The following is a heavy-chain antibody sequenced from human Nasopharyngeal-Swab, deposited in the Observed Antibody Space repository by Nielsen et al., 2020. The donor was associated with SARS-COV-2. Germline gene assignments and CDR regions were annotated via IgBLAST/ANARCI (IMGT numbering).Heavy chain of an antibody. Sequence: GGSLRLSCAASGFTFSSYGMHWVRQAPGKGLEWVAVISYDGSNKYYADSVKGRFAISRDNSKNTLYLQMSSLRAEDTAVYYCAKDFVDTAMVNAFDIWGQGTMVTVSS. CDR2: ISYDGSNK. CDR1: GFTFSSYG. CDR3: AKDFVDTAMVNAFDI. J-gene: IGHJ3*02. D-gene: IGHD5-18*01. V-gene: IGHV3-30*18.